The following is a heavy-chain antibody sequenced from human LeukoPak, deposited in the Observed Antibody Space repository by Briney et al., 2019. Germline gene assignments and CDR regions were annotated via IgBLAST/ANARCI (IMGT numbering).Heavy chain of an antibody. V-gene: IGHV3-74*01. Sequence: GGPLRLSCEASGFTFRSYWMHWVRQAPGKGLVWVSRINSDGSATSYADSVKGRFTISRDNAKATLYLQMNSLRAEDTAVYYCARGHASSWSNWYFDLWGRGTLGTVSS. CDR1: GFTFRSYW. CDR2: INSDGSAT. J-gene: IGHJ2*01. D-gene: IGHD6-13*01. CDR3: ARGHASSWSNWYFDL.